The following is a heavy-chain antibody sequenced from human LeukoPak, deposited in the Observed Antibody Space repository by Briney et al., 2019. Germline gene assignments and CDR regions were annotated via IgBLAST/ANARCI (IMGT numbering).Heavy chain of an antibody. Sequence: GGSLRLSCAASGFTFSSYSMNWVRQAPGKRLEWLSYISGGSGSIIHADSVRGRFTISRDDAMNSLYLQMNRLRAEDTAVYYCARDCRPYCASSSYYHMDVWGQGTTVTVSS. D-gene: IGHD2-21*02. J-gene: IGHJ6*02. CDR2: ISGGSGSI. V-gene: IGHV3-48*01. CDR3: ARDCRPYCASSSYYHMDV. CDR1: GFTFSSYS.